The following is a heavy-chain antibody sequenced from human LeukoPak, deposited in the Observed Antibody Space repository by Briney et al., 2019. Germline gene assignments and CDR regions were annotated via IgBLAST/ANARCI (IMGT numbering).Heavy chain of an antibody. Sequence: PGGSLRLSCAASGFTFSSYAMSWVRQAPGKGLEWVSAISGSGGSTYYADSVKGRFTISRDNSKNTLYLQMNSLRAEDTAVYYCAKSPVWGTAASDWYFDLWGRGTLVTVSS. D-gene: IGHD6-25*01. CDR3: AKSPVWGTAASDWYFDL. V-gene: IGHV3-23*01. J-gene: IGHJ2*01. CDR2: ISGSGGST. CDR1: GFTFSSYA.